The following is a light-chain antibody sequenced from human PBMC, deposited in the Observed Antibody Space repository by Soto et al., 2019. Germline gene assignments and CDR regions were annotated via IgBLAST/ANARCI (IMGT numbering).Light chain of an antibody. Sequence: DIVLTQSPLSLPVTPGEPASISCSSSQSLLYSNGDNYLNWYVQKLGQSPQLLIYLGSFRPSGVPDRFTGSGSGTDFTPRISEVEAEDVGVYYCMQALQTPLTFGGGTKVEIK. CDR1: QSLLYSNGDNY. CDR3: MQALQTPLT. V-gene: IGKV2-28*01. CDR2: LGS. J-gene: IGKJ4*01.